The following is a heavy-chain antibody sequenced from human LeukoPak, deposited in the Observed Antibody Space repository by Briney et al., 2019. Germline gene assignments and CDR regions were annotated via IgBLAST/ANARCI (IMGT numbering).Heavy chain of an antibody. V-gene: IGHV3-33*01. CDR2: IWYDGSNK. J-gene: IGHJ6*03. D-gene: IGHD6-6*01. CDR3: ARGSSYSSSSPYYYYMDV. Sequence: GRSLRLSCAASGFTFSSYGMHWVRQAPGKGLEWVAVIWYDGSNKYYADSVEGRFTISGDNSKNTLYLQMNSLRAEDTAVYYCARGSSYSSSSPYYYYMDVWGKGTTVTVSS. CDR1: GFTFSSYG.